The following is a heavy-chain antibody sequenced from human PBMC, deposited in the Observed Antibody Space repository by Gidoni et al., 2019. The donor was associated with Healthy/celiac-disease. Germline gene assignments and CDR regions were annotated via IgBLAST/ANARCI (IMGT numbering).Heavy chain of an antibody. D-gene: IGHD5-12*01. V-gene: IGHV1-69*01. Sequence: QVQLVQSGAEGKKPGSSVRVNCKAYGGTFSSYAISWVRQAPGQGLEWMGGIITIFGTAPYAQKVQGRVTITADESTSTAYMELSSLRSEDTAVYYCAIVEMATIGLDYWGQGTLGTVSS. CDR3: AIVEMATIGLDY. CDR1: GGTFSSYA. CDR2: IITIFGTA. J-gene: IGHJ4*02.